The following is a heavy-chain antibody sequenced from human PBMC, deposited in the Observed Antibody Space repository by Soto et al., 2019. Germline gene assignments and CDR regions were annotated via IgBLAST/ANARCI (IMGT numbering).Heavy chain of an antibody. CDR1: GGTFSSYA. Sequence: QVQLVQSGAEVKKPGSSVKVSCKASGGTFSSYAISWVREAPGQGLELMGWIIPIFGTANYAQKFQGRVTITADESTSTAYIDRNHLRSEETAEYYDARDRANVPAAYNWFDPWGQGTLVTVSS. CDR2: IIPIFGTA. D-gene: IGHD2-2*01. V-gene: IGHV1-69*12. CDR3: ARDRANVPAAYNWFDP. J-gene: IGHJ5*02.